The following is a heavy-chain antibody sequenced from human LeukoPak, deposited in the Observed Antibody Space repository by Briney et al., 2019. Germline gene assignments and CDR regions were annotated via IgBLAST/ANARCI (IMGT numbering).Heavy chain of an antibody. CDR2: INHSGST. CDR3: ARARIRYYDSRSDHAFDI. CDR1: GGSSSGYY. Sequence: PSETLSLTCAVYGGSSSGYYWSWLRQPPGKGLEWIGEINHSGSTNYNPSLKSRVTISVDTSKNQFSLKLSSVTAADTAVYYCARARIRYYDSRSDHAFDIWGQGTMVTVSS. D-gene: IGHD3-22*01. V-gene: IGHV4-34*01. J-gene: IGHJ3*02.